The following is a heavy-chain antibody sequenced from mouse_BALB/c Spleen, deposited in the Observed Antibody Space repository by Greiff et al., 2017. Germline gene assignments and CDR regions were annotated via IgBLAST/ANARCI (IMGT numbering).Heavy chain of an antibody. CDR1: GYAFSSYW. V-gene: IGHV1-80*01. CDR3: ASPYYGNSWFAY. D-gene: IGHD2-1*01. CDR2: IYPGDGDT. J-gene: IGHJ3*01. Sequence: QVQLQQPGAELVMPGASVKMSCKASGYAFSSYWMNWVKQRPGQGLEWIGQIYPGDGDTNYNGKFKGKATLTADKSSSTAYMQLSSLTSEDSAVYFCASPYYGNSWFAYWGQGTLVTVSA.